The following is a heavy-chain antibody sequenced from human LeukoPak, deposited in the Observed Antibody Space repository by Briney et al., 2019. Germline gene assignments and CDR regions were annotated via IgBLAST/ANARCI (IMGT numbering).Heavy chain of an antibody. V-gene: IGHV3-23*01. CDR3: AKAQAARPFDY. CDR2: ISGSGGST. CDR1: RFTFSSYA. Sequence: GGSLRLSCAASRFTFSSYAMSWVRQAPGKGLEGVSAISGSGGSTYYADSVKGRFTISRDNSKNTLYLQMNSLRAEDTAVYYCAKAQAARPFDYWGQGTLVTVSS. D-gene: IGHD6-6*01. J-gene: IGHJ4*02.